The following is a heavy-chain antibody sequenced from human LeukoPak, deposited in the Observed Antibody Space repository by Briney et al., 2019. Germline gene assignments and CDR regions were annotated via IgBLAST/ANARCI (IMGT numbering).Heavy chain of an antibody. CDR1: GYTFTSYG. D-gene: IGHD1-26*01. V-gene: IGHV1-18*01. CDR3: AREGRNSGSYLYFDY. J-gene: IGHJ4*02. Sequence: ASVKVSCKASGYTFTSYGISWVRQAPGQGLEWMGWISAYNGNTNYAQKLQGRVTMTTDTSTSTAYMELRSLRSDDTAVYYCAREGRNSGSYLYFDYWGQGTLVTVSS. CDR2: ISAYNGNT.